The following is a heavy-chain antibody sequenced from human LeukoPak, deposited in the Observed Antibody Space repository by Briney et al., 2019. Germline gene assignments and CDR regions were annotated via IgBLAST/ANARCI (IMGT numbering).Heavy chain of an antibody. CDR1: GASINNNNW. J-gene: IGHJ5*02. Sequence: NPSETLSLTCAVSGASINNNNWWSWVRQPPGKGLEWIGEISQSGGANYHPSLTSRGSISLDNSKNQFSLKLNFVTAADTAVYYCARELASSSATWGRGILVTVSS. CDR2: ISQSGGA. D-gene: IGHD6-13*01. V-gene: IGHV4-4*02. CDR3: ARELASSSAT.